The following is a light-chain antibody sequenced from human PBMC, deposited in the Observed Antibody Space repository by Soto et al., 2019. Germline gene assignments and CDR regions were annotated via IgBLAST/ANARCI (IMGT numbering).Light chain of an antibody. CDR1: QDISRW. Sequence: DIQMTQSPSSVSASVGDRVTITCRASQDISRWLAWYQQKPGEAPKLLIYAASSLQSGVPSRFSGSGSGTDCTLTISSLQPEDVSTYYCQQSNSFPRTFGQGTKVDIK. CDR3: QQSNSFPRT. V-gene: IGKV1-12*01. J-gene: IGKJ1*01. CDR2: AAS.